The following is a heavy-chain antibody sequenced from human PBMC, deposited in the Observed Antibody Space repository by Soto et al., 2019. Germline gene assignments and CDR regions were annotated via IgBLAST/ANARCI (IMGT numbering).Heavy chain of an antibody. V-gene: IGHV4-30-4*01. CDR1: GGSISSGDYY. J-gene: IGHJ4*02. CDR2: IYYSGST. D-gene: IGHD3-10*01. CDR3: ARDRVTMVRGVIIDYFDY. Sequence: PSETLSLTCTVSGGSISSGDYYWSWIRQPPGKSLEWIGYIYYSGSTYYNPSLKSRVTISVDTSKNQFSLKLSSVTAADTAVYYCARDRVTMVRGVIIDYFDYWGQGTLVTVSS.